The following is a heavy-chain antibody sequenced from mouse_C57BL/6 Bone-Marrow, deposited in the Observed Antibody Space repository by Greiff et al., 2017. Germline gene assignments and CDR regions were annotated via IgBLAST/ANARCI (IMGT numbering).Heavy chain of an antibody. V-gene: IGHV5-16*01. Sequence: EVQRVESEGGLVQPGSSMKLSCTASGFTFSDYYMAWVRQVPEKGLEWVANINYDGSSTYYLDSLKSRFIISRDNAKNILYLQMSSLKSEDTATYYCARGPYYYGSSYRWYFDVWGTGTTVTVSS. CDR3: ARGPYYYGSSYRWYFDV. CDR1: GFTFSDYY. CDR2: INYDGSST. J-gene: IGHJ1*03. D-gene: IGHD1-1*01.